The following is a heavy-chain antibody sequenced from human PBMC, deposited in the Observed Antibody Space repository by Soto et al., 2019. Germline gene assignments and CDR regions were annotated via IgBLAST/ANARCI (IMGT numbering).Heavy chain of an antibody. D-gene: IGHD4-17*01. V-gene: IGHV3-23*01. Sequence: EVQLLESGGGLVQPGGSLRLSCAASGFTFSSYAMSWVRQAPGKGLEWVSAISGSGGSTYYADSVKGRFTISRDNSKNPLYLQMNSLRAEATAVYYCAKQPDYGDSSRRYYYYYYMDVWGKGTTVTVSS. CDR2: ISGSGGST. CDR3: AKQPDYGDSSRRYYYYYYMDV. CDR1: GFTFSSYA. J-gene: IGHJ6*03.